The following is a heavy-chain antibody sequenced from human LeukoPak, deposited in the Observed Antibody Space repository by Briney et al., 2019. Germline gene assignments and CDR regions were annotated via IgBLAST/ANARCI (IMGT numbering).Heavy chain of an antibody. CDR1: GGSFNGYY. V-gene: IGHV4-34*01. CDR3: VRGNYCSGGSCYHYYYYYMDV. D-gene: IGHD2-15*01. J-gene: IGHJ6*03. Sequence: SETLSLTCAVYGGSFNGYYWSWIRQPPGKGLEWIGEINHSGSTNYNPSLKSRVTISVDMSNNQCSLKLSSVTAADTAVYYCVRGNYCSGGSCYHYYYYYMDVWGKGTTVTVSS. CDR2: INHSGST.